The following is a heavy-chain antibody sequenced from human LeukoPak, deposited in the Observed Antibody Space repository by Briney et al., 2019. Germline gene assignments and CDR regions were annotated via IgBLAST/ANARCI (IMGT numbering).Heavy chain of an antibody. CDR3: ARDLRGDYYMDV. Sequence: SETLSLTCTVSGGSISSYYWIWIRQPPGKGLEWIGYIHYSGGTNYNPSLTSRVTISLDTSKNQISLKLSSVTAADTAVYYCARDLRGDYYMDVWGKGTTVTVSS. J-gene: IGHJ6*03. CDR2: IHYSGGT. V-gene: IGHV4-59*01. CDR1: GGSISSYY.